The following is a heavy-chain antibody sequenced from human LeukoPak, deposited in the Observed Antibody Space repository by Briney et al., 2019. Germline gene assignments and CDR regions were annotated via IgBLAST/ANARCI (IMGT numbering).Heavy chain of an antibody. J-gene: IGHJ4*02. D-gene: IGHD3-10*01. V-gene: IGHV3-30*02. CDR3: AKEAYGSGTYPFDY. CDR1: GFTFTTYG. CDR2: LHYDGSNK. Sequence: GGSLRLSCAASGFTFTTYGMHWVRQAPGKGLEGVAFLHYDGSNKYYADSVKGRFTISRDNSRNTLYLHMNSLRAEDTAVYHCAKEAYGSGTYPFDYWGQGTLVTVSS.